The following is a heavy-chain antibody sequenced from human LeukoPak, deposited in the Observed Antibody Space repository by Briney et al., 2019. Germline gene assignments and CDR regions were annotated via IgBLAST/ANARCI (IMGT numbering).Heavy chain of an antibody. D-gene: IGHD6-13*01. J-gene: IGHJ5*02. Sequence: SETLSLTCTVSGGSVSSGSYYWNWIRQPPGKGLEWIGYIYYSGSTNYNPSLNSRVTISLDTSKNQFSLKLSSVTAADTAVFYCARGYTSIRGWFDPWGQGTPVTVSS. CDR2: IYYSGST. CDR1: GGSVSSGSYY. CDR3: ARGYTSIRGWFDP. V-gene: IGHV4-61*01.